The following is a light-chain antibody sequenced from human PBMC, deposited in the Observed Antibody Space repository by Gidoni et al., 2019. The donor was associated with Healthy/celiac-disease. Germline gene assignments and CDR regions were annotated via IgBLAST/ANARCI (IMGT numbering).Light chain of an antibody. J-gene: IGKJ2*01. Sequence: IVMTQSPATLSVSPGESATLSCRASQRVSSNLAWYQQKPGQAPRLLIYGASTRATGIPARFSGSGSGTEFTLTISSLQSEDFGVYYCQQYNNWPYTFGQXTKLEIK. V-gene: IGKV3-15*01. CDR1: QRVSSN. CDR3: QQYNNWPYT. CDR2: GAS.